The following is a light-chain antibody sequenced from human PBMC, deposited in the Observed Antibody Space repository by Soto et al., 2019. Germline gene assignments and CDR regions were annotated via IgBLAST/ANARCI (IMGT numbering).Light chain of an antibody. Sequence: QSALTQPAAVSGSPGQSITISCTGTSSDIGGHNFVSWYQHHPGKAPKLLIYEVSYRASGVSNRFTGSKSPNTASLTISGLQAEDEADYSCSSYTTSSYVVFGGGTKVTVL. J-gene: IGLJ2*01. V-gene: IGLV2-14*01. CDR2: EVS. CDR1: SSDIGGHNF. CDR3: SSYTTSSYVV.